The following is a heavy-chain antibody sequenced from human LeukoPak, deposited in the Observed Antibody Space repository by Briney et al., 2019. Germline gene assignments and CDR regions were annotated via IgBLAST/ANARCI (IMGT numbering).Heavy chain of an antibody. D-gene: IGHD2-2*01. CDR2: IYTSGST. Sequence: SETLSLTCTVSGGSISSYYWSWIRQPAGKGLEWIGRIYTSGSTNYNPSLKSRVTMSVDTSKSQFSLKLSSVTAADTAVYYCARALVVPAASAYYYYYGMDVWGQGTTVTVSS. J-gene: IGHJ6*02. CDR1: GGSISSYY. CDR3: ARALVVPAASAYYYYYGMDV. V-gene: IGHV4-4*07.